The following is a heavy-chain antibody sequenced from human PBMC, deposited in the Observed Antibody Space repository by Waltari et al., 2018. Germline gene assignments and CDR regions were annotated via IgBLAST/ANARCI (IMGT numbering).Heavy chain of an antibody. Sequence: QLQLKESGPGLVKPSETLSLTCTVSGGSISSSSYYWGWIRQPPGKGLEWIGSIYYSGSTYYNPSLKSRVTISVDTSKNQFSLKLSSVTAADTAVYYCARVPFIGYNTLYYYGMDVWGQGTTVTVSS. J-gene: IGHJ6*02. CDR2: IYYSGST. D-gene: IGHD5-18*01. CDR3: ARVPFIGYNTLYYYGMDV. CDR1: GGSISSSSYY. V-gene: IGHV4-39*07.